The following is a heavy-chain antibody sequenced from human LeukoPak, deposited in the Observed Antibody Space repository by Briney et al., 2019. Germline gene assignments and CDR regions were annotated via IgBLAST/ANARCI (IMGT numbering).Heavy chain of an antibody. V-gene: IGHV4-34*01. CDR1: GGSFSGHY. J-gene: IGHJ4*02. CDR2: INHSGST. Sequence: PSETLSLTCAVYGGSFSGHYWSWIRQPPGKGLEWIGEINHSGSTNYNPSLKSRVTISVDTSKNQFSLKLSSVTAADTAVYYCANLDYWGQGTLVTVSS. CDR3: ANLDY.